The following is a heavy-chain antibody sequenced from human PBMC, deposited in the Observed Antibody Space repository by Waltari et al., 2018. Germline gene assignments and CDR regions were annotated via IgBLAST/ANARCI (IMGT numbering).Heavy chain of an antibody. J-gene: IGHJ6*02. V-gene: IGHV3-74*03. CDR3: ARVSRRTYRSPVPGRHYYFGMDV. Sequence: EEQLVESGGGLVQPGYSLRLSCAASGFTFSSYWMNCVRQAPGKGPLWVSRISSDASDTTYADSVKGRFTISRDNAKNTLYLQMNRLRAEDTAVYFCARVSRRTYRSPVPGRHYYFGMDVWGQGTTVTVSS. D-gene: IGHD1-1*01. CDR1: GFTFSSYW. CDR2: ISSDASDT.